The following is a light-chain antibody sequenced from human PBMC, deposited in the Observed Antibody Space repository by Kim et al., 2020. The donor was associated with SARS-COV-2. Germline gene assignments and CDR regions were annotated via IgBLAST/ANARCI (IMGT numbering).Light chain of an antibody. J-gene: IGKJ1*01. V-gene: IGKV2-28*01. CDR3: IQAFRAPWT. CDR2: LGS. CDR1: QSLMHSNGYNF. Sequence: DIELTQSPFSLSVTLGEPASISCRSGQSLMHSNGYNFLDWYLQKPGQSPQLLIHLGSIRASGVPDRFSGSGSGTDFILKISRVQPEDVGTYYCIQAFRAPWTFGQGTKVDIK.